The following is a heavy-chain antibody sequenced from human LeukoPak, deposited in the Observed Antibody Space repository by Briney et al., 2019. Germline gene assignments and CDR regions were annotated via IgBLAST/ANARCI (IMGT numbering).Heavy chain of an antibody. J-gene: IGHJ4*01. Sequence: GGSPRLSCEASGFIFGAYWMLWVRQAPGKGLVWVSRIDGDGSTTTYADSVKGRFTISRDNAKNTLYLQMNSLRAEDTAVYYCARSQFDNWGQGTLVTVSS. V-gene: IGHV3-74*01. CDR3: ARSQFDN. CDR1: GFIFGAYW. CDR2: IDGDGSTT.